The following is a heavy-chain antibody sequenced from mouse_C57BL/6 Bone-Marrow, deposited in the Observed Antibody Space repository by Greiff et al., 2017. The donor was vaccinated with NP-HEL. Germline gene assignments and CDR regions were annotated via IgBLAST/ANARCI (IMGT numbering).Heavy chain of an antibody. D-gene: IGHD1-1*01. Sequence: QVQLQQPGAELVKPGASVKLSCKASGYTFTSYWMQWVKQRPGQGLEWIGEIDPSDSYTNYNQKFKGKATLTVDTSSSTAYMQLSSLTSEDSAVYYWARGEYYGSSYGYFDVWGTGTTVTVSS. CDR1: GYTFTSYW. V-gene: IGHV1-50*01. CDR2: IDPSDSYT. CDR3: ARGEYYGSSYGYFDV. J-gene: IGHJ1*03.